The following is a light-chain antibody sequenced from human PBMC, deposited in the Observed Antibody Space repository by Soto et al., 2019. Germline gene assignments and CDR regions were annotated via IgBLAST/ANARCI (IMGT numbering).Light chain of an antibody. Sequence: QSALTQPRSVSGSPGQSVTISCTGTSSDVGGYNYVSWYQQHPGKAPKLMIYDVSKRPSGVPDRFSGSKSGNTASLTISGPQAEEGADYYCCSYEGSYTWVFGGGPKLTAL. J-gene: IGLJ3*02. CDR3: CSYEGSYTWV. CDR1: SSDVGGYNY. CDR2: DVS. V-gene: IGLV2-11*01.